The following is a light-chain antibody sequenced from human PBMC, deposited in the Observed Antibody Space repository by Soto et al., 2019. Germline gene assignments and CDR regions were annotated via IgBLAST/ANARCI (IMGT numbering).Light chain of an antibody. CDR3: SSSAGIFHYLV. V-gene: IGLV2-8*01. CDR1: SSDIGGYNS. Sequence: QSALTQPPSASGSPGQSVTISCTGTSSDIGGYNSVSWYQQHPGKAPRLMIYEVNKRPSGVPDRFSGSKSGYTASLTVSGLQPEDEACYYCSSSAGIFHYLVFGGGTKLTVL. CDR2: EVN. J-gene: IGLJ3*02.